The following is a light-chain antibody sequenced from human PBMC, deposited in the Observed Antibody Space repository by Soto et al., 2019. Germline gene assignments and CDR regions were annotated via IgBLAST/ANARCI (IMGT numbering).Light chain of an antibody. V-gene: IGKV3-20*01. Sequence: EIVLTQSPGTLSLSPGERATLSCRASQSFSSYLAWYQQKPGQAPRLLIYGASRRATGVPDRFSGSGSGTDFTLTISRLDPEDFAVYYCQQYGRSPRTFGQGTKVEIK. CDR3: QQYGRSPRT. J-gene: IGKJ1*01. CDR2: GAS. CDR1: QSFSSY.